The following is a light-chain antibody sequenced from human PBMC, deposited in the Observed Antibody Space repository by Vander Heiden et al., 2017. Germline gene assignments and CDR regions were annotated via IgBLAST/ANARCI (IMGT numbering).Light chain of an antibody. J-gene: IGKJ4*01. Sequence: IVLPQSPATLSLSPGARATLSCRASQYVRRFLAWYQQRPGQAPRLLIYDASNRATGVPDRFSGSGSGTDFTLTISSLEPEDSAVYYCQHRNDWPLTFGGGTKVEIK. CDR3: QHRNDWPLT. CDR2: DAS. CDR1: QYVRRF. V-gene: IGKV3-11*01.